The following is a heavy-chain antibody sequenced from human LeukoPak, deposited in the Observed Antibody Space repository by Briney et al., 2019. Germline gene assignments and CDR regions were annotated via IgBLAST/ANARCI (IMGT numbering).Heavy chain of an antibody. V-gene: IGHV1-2*02. J-gene: IGHJ6*02. CDR2: INPNSGGT. Sequence: ASVKVSCKASGYTLTGYYMHWVRQAPGQGLEWMGWINPNSGGTNYAQKFQGRVTVTRDTSISTAYMELSRLRSDDTAVYYCASSSGGSCYYYYGMDVWGQGTTVTVSS. CDR1: GYTLTGYY. D-gene: IGHD2-15*01. CDR3: ASSSGGSCYYYYGMDV.